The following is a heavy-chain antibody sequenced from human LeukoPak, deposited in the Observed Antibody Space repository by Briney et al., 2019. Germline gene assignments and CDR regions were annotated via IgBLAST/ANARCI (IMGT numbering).Heavy chain of an antibody. CDR3: ARGIPAIAAAGASGYYFDY. V-gene: IGHV3-7*01. Sequence: GGSLRLSCAASGFTFSSYWMSWVRQAPGKGLEWVANIKQDGSEKYYVDSVKGRFTISRDNAKNSLYLQMNSLRAEDTAVYYCARGIPAIAAAGASGYYFDYWGQGTLVTVSP. J-gene: IGHJ4*02. CDR2: IKQDGSEK. D-gene: IGHD6-13*01. CDR1: GFTFSSYW.